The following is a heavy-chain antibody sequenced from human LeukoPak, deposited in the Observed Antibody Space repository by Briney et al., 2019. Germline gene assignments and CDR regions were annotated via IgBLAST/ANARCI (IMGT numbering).Heavy chain of an antibody. Sequence: GGSLRLSGAASGFTFSSYAMSWVRQAPGKGLEWVSAISGSGGSTYYADSVKGRFTISRDNSKSTLYLQMNSLRAEDTAVYYCAKDQQDILTGYIDYWGQGTLVTVSS. CDR3: AKDQQDILTGYIDY. CDR1: GFTFSSYA. D-gene: IGHD3-9*01. V-gene: IGHV3-23*01. J-gene: IGHJ4*02. CDR2: ISGSGGST.